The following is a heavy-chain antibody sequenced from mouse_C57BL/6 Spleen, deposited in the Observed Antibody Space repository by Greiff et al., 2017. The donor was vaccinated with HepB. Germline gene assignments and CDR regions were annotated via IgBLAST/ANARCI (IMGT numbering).Heavy chain of an antibody. J-gene: IGHJ1*03. V-gene: IGHV1-64*01. CDR1: GYTFTSYW. Sequence: QVHVKQPGAELVKPGASVKLSCKASGYTFTSYWMHWVKQRPGQGLEWIGMIHPNSGSTNYNEKFKSKATLTVDKSSSTAYMQLSSLTSEDSAVYYCARVPYYSNYGWYFDVWGTGTTVTVSS. CDR2: IHPNSGST. CDR3: ARVPYYSNYGWYFDV. D-gene: IGHD2-5*01.